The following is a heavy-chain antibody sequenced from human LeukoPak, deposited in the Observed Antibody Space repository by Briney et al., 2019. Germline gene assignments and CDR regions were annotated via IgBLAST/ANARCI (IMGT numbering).Heavy chain of an antibody. CDR3: ARGNVLLWFGELTGGNWFDP. Sequence: GASVKVSCKASGYTFTSYGISWVRQAPGQGLEWMGWISAYNGNTNYAQKLQGRVTMTTDTSTSTAYMELRSLRSDDTAVYYCARGNVLLWFGELTGGNWFDPWGQGTLVTVSS. J-gene: IGHJ5*02. CDR1: GYTFTSYG. D-gene: IGHD3-10*01. V-gene: IGHV1-18*01. CDR2: ISAYNGNT.